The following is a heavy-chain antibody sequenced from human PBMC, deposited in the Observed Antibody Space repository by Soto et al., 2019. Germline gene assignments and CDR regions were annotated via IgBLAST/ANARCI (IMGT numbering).Heavy chain of an antibody. D-gene: IGHD3-9*01. CDR1: GYTFTGYY. Sequence: GASVKVSCKASGYTFTGYYMHWVRQAPGQGLEWMGWINPNSGGTNYAQKFQGWVTMTRDTSISTAYMELSRLRSDDTAVYYCARGRHSYDILTGPIVDYYYGMDVWGQGTTVTVSS. J-gene: IGHJ6*02. CDR2: INPNSGGT. CDR3: ARGRHSYDILTGPIVDYYYGMDV. V-gene: IGHV1-2*04.